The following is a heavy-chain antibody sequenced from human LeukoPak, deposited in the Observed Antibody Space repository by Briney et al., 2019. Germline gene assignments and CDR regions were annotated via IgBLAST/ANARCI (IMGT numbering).Heavy chain of an antibody. CDR3: ARLREDIVVVVAAGYWYFDL. V-gene: IGHV4-61*05. CDR2: IYYSGST. J-gene: IGHJ2*01. CDR1: GVSISSSYSY. D-gene: IGHD2-15*01. Sequence: SETLSLTCTVSGVSISSSYSYWGWIRQPPGKGLEWIGYIYYSGSTYYNPSLKSRVTISVDTSKNQFSLKLSYVTAADTAVYYCARLREDIVVVVAAGYWYFDLWGRGTLVTVSS.